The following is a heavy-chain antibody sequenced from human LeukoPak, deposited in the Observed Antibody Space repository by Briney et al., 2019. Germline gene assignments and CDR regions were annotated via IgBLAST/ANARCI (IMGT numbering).Heavy chain of an antibody. J-gene: IGHJ4*02. CDR3: ARDLGLKFPFDY. CDR2: INHSGST. CDR1: GGSFSVYY. Sequence: PSETLSLTCAVYGGSFSVYYWSWIRQPPGKGLEWIGEINHSGSTNYNPSLKSQVTISVDTSKNQFSLKLSSVTAADTAVYYCARDLGLKFPFDYWGQGTLVTVSS. V-gene: IGHV4-34*01.